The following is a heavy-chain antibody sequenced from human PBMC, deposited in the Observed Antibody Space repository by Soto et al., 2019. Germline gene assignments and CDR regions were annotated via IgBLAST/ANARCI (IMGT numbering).Heavy chain of an antibody. CDR2: ISYDGSNK. D-gene: IGHD1-7*01. Sequence: PGGSLRLSCAASGFTFSSYAMHWVRQAPGKGLEWVAVISYDGSNKYYADSVKGRFTISRDNSKNTLYLQMNSLRAEDTAVYYCASFGVELLGTGWFDPWGQGTLVTVSS. CDR1: GFTFSSYA. V-gene: IGHV3-30-3*01. J-gene: IGHJ5*02. CDR3: ASFGVELLGTGWFDP.